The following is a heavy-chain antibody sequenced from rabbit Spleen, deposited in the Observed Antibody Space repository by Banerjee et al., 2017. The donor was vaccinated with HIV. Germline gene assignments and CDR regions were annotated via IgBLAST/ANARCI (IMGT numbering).Heavy chain of an antibody. CDR3: ARASGTVVWDL. V-gene: IGHV1S40*01. J-gene: IGHJ4*01. Sequence: QSLEESGGDLVQPGASLTLTCTASGFTLSSYWMSWVRQAPGKGLEWIACIYGGVGKTYYASWAKGRFTISKTSSTTVTLQMTSLTAADTATYFCARASGTVVWDLWGPGTLVTVS. CDR2: IYGGVGKT. D-gene: IGHD7-1*01. CDR1: GFTLSSYW.